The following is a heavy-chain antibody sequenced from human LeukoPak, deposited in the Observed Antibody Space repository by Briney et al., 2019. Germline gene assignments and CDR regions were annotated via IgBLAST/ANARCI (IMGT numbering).Heavy chain of an antibody. J-gene: IGHJ4*02. CDR2: ISYDGSNK. D-gene: IGHD5-18*01. CDR1: GFTFSSYG. V-gene: IGHV3-30*03. Sequence: PGRSLRLSCAASGFTFSSYGMHWVRQAPGKGLEWVAVISYDGSNKYYADSVKGRFTISRDNSKNTLYLQMNSLRAEDTAVYYCARGTFRGDTAMVTDFDYWGQGTLVTVSS. CDR3: ARGTFRGDTAMVTDFDY.